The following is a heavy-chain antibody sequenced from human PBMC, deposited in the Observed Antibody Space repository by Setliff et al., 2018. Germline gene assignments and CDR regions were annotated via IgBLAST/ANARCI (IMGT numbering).Heavy chain of an antibody. V-gene: IGHV1-18*01. CDR2: MNAANGNT. CDR3: ARDKPDFVVVEAAARLDY. D-gene: IGHD2-15*01. Sequence: ASVKVSCKASGYTFTSYGVSWVRQAPGQGLEWMGWMNAANGNTKYSQKFQGRVTITRDTSASTVYMELSSLRYEDTAVYYCARDKPDFVVVEAAARLDYWGQGSLVTVSS. CDR1: GYTFTSYG. J-gene: IGHJ4*02.